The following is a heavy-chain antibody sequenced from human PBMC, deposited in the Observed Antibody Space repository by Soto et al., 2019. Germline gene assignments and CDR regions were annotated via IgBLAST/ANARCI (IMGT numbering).Heavy chain of an antibody. J-gene: IGHJ4*02. CDR3: ARLPRPGIAVAGTVY. CDR2: IKQDGSEQ. D-gene: IGHD6-19*01. CDR1: GFTFITYW. V-gene: IGHV3-7*05. Sequence: EVLLVESGGGLVQPGGSLRLSCAASGFTFITYWMSWVRQAPGKGLEWVANIKQDGSEQFYVDSVKGRFTISRDNAKNSLSLQMNGLRAEDTAVYFCARLPRPGIAVAGTVYWGQGTLVTVSS.